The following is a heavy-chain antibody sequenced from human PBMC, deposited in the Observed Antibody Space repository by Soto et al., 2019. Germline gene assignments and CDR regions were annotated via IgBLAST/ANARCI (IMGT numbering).Heavy chain of an antibody. D-gene: IGHD1-7*01. CDR3: AKDGTTVNPYLYYGMDV. V-gene: IGHV3-23*01. CDR2: VTGVGDRT. CDR1: GFAFNNYA. Sequence: EVQLLESGGGLVQPGGSLRLSCTASGIASGFAFNNYAMSWVSQAPGKRLEWVSGVTGVGDRTYYADSVKDRCTISRDNTKNALYLQMNSLRAEDTAVYYCAKDGTTVNPYLYYGMDVWGQGTTVTVSS. J-gene: IGHJ6*02.